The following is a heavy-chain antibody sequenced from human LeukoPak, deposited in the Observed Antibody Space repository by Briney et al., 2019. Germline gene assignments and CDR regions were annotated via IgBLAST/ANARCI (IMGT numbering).Heavy chain of an antibody. CDR1: GFPFNTYV. Sequence: PGGSLRLSCAASGFPFNTYVMSWVRQAPGKGLEWVANIKQDGSEKYYVDSVKGRFTISRDNAKNSLYLQMNSLRAEDTAVYYCARERDFWSGYHFDYWGQGTLVTVSS. V-gene: IGHV3-7*03. D-gene: IGHD3-3*01. CDR3: ARERDFWSGYHFDY. J-gene: IGHJ4*02. CDR2: IKQDGSEK.